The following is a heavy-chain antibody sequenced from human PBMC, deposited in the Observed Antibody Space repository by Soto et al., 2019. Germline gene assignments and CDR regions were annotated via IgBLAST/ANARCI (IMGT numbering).Heavy chain of an antibody. D-gene: IGHD5-12*01. Sequence: QVTLKESGPVLVKPTETLTLTCTVSGFSLSNARMGVSWIRQRPGKALEWLAHIFSNDEKSYSTSLKSRLTISKDTSKGQVVLTMTNMDPVDTATYYCAGGIEPLIEMATITGVVYWGQGTLVTVSS. CDR3: AGGIEPLIEMATITGVVY. V-gene: IGHV2-26*01. CDR1: GFSLSNARMG. J-gene: IGHJ4*02. CDR2: IFSNDEK.